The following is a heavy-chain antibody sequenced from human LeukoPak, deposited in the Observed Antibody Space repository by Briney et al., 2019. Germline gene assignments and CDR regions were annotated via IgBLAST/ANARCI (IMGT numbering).Heavy chain of an antibody. Sequence: GGPLRLSCAASGFTFSSYGMHWVRQAPGKGLEWVAVIWYDGSNKYYADSVKGRFTISRDNSKNTLYLQMNSLRAEDTAVYYCARDRDYGDPYFDYWGQGTLVTVSP. D-gene: IGHD4-17*01. V-gene: IGHV3-33*01. CDR2: IWYDGSNK. CDR1: GFTFSSYG. J-gene: IGHJ4*02. CDR3: ARDRDYGDPYFDY.